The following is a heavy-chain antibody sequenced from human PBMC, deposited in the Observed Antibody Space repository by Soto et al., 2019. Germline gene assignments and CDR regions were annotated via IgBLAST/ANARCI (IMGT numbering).Heavy chain of an antibody. CDR3: ARHDYGDYTRSIYYYYGMDV. CDR1: GGSISSSSYY. Sequence: SETLSLTCTVSGGSISSSSYYWGWIRQPPGKGLEWIGSIYYSGSTYYNPSLKSRVTISVDTSKNQFSLKLSSVTAADTAVYYCARHDYGDYTRSIYYYYGMDVWGQGTTVTVSS. CDR2: IYYSGST. D-gene: IGHD4-17*01. J-gene: IGHJ6*02. V-gene: IGHV4-39*01.